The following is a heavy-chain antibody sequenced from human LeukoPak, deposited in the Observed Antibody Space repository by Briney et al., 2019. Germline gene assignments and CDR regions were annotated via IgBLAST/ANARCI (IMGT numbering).Heavy chain of an antibody. V-gene: IGHV4-34*01. Sequence: PSETLSLTCTVSGGSLSSYYWSWIRQPPGKGLEWIGEISDSGSTNSNPSLKSRATILIDTSKKQISLDLYSVTAADTAVYYCARGLGFCSGANCYASSGVDVWGQGTTVSVSS. J-gene: IGHJ6*02. D-gene: IGHD2-15*01. CDR2: ISDSGST. CDR1: GGSLSSYY. CDR3: ARGLGFCSGANCYASSGVDV.